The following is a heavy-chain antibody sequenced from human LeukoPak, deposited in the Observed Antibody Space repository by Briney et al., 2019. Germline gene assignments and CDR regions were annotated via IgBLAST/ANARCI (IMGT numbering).Heavy chain of an antibody. D-gene: IGHD1-26*01. V-gene: IGHV3-21*01. J-gene: IGHJ3*02. CDR2: ISRSSSYI. CDR3: ARSRTLLDAFDI. CDR1: GFTVSSNY. Sequence: GGSLRLSCAASGFTVSSNYMSWVRQAPGKGLEWVSSISRSSSYIYYADSVKGRFTISRDNAKNSLYLQMNSLRAEDTAVYYCARSRTLLDAFDIWGQGTMVTVSS.